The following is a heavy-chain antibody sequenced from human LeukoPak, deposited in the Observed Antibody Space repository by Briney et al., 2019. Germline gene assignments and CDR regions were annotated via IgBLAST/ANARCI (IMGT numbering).Heavy chain of an antibody. D-gene: IGHD2-21*02. J-gene: IGHJ4*02. CDR3: ARGSYCGGDCPDS. Sequence: GASVKVSCKASGYTFTGYYLHWVRQAPGRGLEWMGWINPKSGVTNYAQRFQGRVTMTRDTSISTAYMELSSLRFDDTAVYYCARGSYCGGDCPDSWGQGTLVTVSS. CDR1: GYTFTGYY. V-gene: IGHV1-2*02. CDR2: INPKSGVT.